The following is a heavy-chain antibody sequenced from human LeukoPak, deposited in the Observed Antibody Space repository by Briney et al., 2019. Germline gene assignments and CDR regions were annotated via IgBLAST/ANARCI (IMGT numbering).Heavy chain of an antibody. Sequence: GSVSVSCKASGYTFTSYGISWVRQAPGQGREWVGWISAYDGNTNYAQKLQGRVTITTDTSTSTAYMELRSLRSDDTAVYYCAREQGDSSGYYYVPGNTFDYWGQGNLVTVSS. CDR1: GYTFTSYG. V-gene: IGHV1-18*01. J-gene: IGHJ4*02. CDR2: ISAYDGNT. CDR3: AREQGDSSGYYYVPGNTFDY. D-gene: IGHD3-22*01.